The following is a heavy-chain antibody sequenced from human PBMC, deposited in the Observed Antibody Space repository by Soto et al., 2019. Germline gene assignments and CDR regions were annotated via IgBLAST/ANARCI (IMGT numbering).Heavy chain of an antibody. CDR2: ISTAGAYM. CDR1: GFTFRNYN. CDR3: ARDIASPGGDYFDS. Sequence: EVQLVESGGGLVKAGGSLRLFCTASGFTFRNYNMNWVRQAPGKGLEWVSSISTAGAYMFYADSVKGRFTISRDNAQNSLFLQIDSPRAEDAAVYYCARDIASPGGDYFDSWGQGTLVTVSS. V-gene: IGHV3-21*06. J-gene: IGHJ4*02. D-gene: IGHD2-21*01.